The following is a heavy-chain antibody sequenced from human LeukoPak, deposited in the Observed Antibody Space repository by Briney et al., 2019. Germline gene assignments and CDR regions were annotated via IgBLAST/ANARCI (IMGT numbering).Heavy chain of an antibody. Sequence: SETLSLTCTVSGGSISSGSYYWSWIRQPAGKGLEWIGRIYTSGSTNYNPSLKSRVTISVDTSKNQFSLKLSSVTAADTAVYYCAREKIVVVPAAIAPLGYWGQGTLVTVSS. J-gene: IGHJ4*02. CDR2: IYTSGST. CDR1: GGSISSGSYY. D-gene: IGHD2-2*02. CDR3: AREKIVVVPAAIAPLGY. V-gene: IGHV4-61*02.